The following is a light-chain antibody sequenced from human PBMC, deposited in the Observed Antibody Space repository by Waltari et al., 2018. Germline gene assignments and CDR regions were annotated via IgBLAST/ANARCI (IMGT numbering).Light chain of an antibody. V-gene: IGKV4-1*01. J-gene: IGKJ2*01. Sequence: DIVMTQSLDSLAVSLGERATIHSTSRQIVLDPSNSKISVAWYQQRPGQPPNLPIYWASPRQSGVPERFSGSGSGTEFTLTISSLQDEDVAVYYCQNYYSSPYTFGQGTKLEIK. CDR3: QNYYSSPYT. CDR1: QIVLDPSNSKIS. CDR2: WAS.